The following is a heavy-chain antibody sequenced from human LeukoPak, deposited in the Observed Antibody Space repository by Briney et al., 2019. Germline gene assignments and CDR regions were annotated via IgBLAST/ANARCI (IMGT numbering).Heavy chain of an antibody. D-gene: IGHD3-22*01. CDR1: GFTSSSYA. J-gene: IGHJ3*02. CDR2: ISHDGSNK. V-gene: IGHV3-30*04. CDR3: AKSWNYYDSSGDDALDI. Sequence: GGSLRLSCAASGFTSSSYAMHWVRQAPGKGLEWVTFISHDGSNKHYADSVKGRFTISRDNSKNTLYLQMNSLRVEDTAVYYCAKSWNYYDSSGDDALDIWGQGTMVTVSS.